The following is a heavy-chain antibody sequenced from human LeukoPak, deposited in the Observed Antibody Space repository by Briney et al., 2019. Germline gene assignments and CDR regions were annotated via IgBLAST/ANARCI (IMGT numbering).Heavy chain of an antibody. CDR3: ARPARGYYYYGMDV. Sequence: GESLKISCKGSGYSFTSYWIGWVRQMPGKDLEWRGIIYPGESDTRYSPSFQGQVTISADKSISTAYLQWSSLQASDTDIYYCARPARGYYYYGMDVWGQGTTVTVSS. CDR1: GYSFTSYW. CDR2: IYPGESDT. D-gene: IGHD5-18*01. J-gene: IGHJ6*02. V-gene: IGHV5-51*01.